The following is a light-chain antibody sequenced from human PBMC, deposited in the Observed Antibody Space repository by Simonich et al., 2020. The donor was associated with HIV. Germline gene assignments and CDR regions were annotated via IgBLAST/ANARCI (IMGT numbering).Light chain of an antibody. CDR2: DVS. J-gene: IGLJ1*01. V-gene: IGLV2-11*01. Sequence: QSALTQPRSVSGSPGQSVTISCTGTSSDIGDYNYVSWYHHPPGKAPRLISYDVSPRTSVGPDRYCGSKSGNTASLTISGRQAEDEAHYYCCSYAGRYIWIFGTGSKVIVL. CDR3: CSYAGRYIWI. CDR1: SSDIGDYNY.